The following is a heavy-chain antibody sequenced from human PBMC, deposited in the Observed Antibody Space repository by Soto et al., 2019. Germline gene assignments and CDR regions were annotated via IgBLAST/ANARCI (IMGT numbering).Heavy chain of an antibody. CDR3: AKERWAAAGTPTLDY. CDR1: GFTFSSYA. D-gene: IGHD6-13*01. V-gene: IGHV3-23*01. Sequence: EVQLLASGGGLVQPGGSLRLPCAASGFTFSSYAISWVPQAPGKGLEWVSAISGGTSSTYYADSVKGRFTISRDNSKNTLYLQMNSLRAEDTAVYYCAKERWAAAGTPTLDYWGQGTLVTVSS. J-gene: IGHJ4*02. CDR2: ISGGTSST.